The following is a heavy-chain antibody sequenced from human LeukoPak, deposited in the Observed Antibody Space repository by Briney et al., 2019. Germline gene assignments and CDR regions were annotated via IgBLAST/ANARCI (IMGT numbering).Heavy chain of an antibody. CDR1: GYSISSGYY. D-gene: IGHD3-22*01. CDR2: IYHSGST. J-gene: IGHJ5*02. CDR3: ARHYYYDSSGYRPNWFDP. V-gene: IGHV4-38-2*02. Sequence: SETLSLTCTVSGYSISSGYYWGWIRQPPGKGLEWIGSIYHSGSTYYNPSLKSRVTISVDTSKNQFSLKLSSVTAADTAVYYCARHYYYDSSGYRPNWFDPWGQGTLVTVSS.